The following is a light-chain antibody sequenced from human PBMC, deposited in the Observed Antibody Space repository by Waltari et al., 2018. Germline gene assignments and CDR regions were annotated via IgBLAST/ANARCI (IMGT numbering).Light chain of an antibody. CDR1: QSVLNNSNDKNY. V-gene: IGKV4-1*01. J-gene: IGKJ1*01. CDR2: WAY. Sequence: QSVLNNSNDKNYLACDQQKPVQPPRLLMYWAYTRESGVPDRFSGSGSGTDFTLTISNLQAEDVAVYYCQQYYRSRTFGQGTKVEIK. CDR3: QQYYRSRT.